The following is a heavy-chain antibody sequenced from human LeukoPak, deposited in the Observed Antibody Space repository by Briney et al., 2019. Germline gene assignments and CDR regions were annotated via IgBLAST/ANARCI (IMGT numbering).Heavy chain of an antibody. CDR3: ARSPPYYDSSGYRPYYYYGMDA. Sequence: GGSLRLSCAASGFTFRNYPMHWVRQAPGKGLEWVAVVSHDGSNKFYADSVKGRFTISRDNSKNTVYLQMNSVKTEDTALYYCARSPPYYDSSGYRPYYYYGMDAWGQGTRSPSP. CDR1: GFTFRNYP. CDR2: VSHDGSNK. J-gene: IGHJ6*02. V-gene: IGHV3-30*04. D-gene: IGHD3-22*01.